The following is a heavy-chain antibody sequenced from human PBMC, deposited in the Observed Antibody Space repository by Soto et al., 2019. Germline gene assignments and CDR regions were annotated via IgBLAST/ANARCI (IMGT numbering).Heavy chain of an antibody. J-gene: IGHJ4*02. V-gene: IGHV3-23*01. Sequence: GGSLRLSCAASGFTFSSYAMSWVRQAPGKGLEWVSAISGSGGSTYYADSVKGRFTISRDNSKNTLYLQMNGLRAEDTAVYYCAKGKILKHYDFWSGYYTDRDYWGQGTLVTVSS. CDR2: ISGSGGST. CDR3: AKGKILKHYDFWSGYYTDRDY. CDR1: GFTFSSYA. D-gene: IGHD3-3*01.